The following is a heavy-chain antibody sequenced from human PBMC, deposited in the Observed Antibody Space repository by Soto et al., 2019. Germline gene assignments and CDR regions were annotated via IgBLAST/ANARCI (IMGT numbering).Heavy chain of an antibody. CDR1: GYTFTSYY. CDR2: INPSGGST. D-gene: IGHD2-15*01. V-gene: IGHV1-46*01. CDR3: ARAYGGRFDY. Sequence: ASVKVSCKASGYTFTSYYIHWVRQAPGQGLEWMGIINPSGGSTTYAQKFQGRVTMTRDTSTSTVYMELSSLKASDTAMYYCARAYGGRFDYWGQGTLVTVSS. J-gene: IGHJ4*02.